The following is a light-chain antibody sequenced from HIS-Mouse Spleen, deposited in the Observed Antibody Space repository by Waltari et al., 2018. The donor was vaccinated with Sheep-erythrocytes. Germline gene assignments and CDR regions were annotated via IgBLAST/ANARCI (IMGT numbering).Light chain of an antibody. V-gene: IGLV3-10*01. J-gene: IGLJ3*02. Sequence: SYELTQPPSVSVSPGQPARITCSGDALPKQYAYWYQQKSGQAPVLVIYEDRKRPSGIPERFSGSTSGTMATLTISGAQVEDEADYYCYSTDSSGNHWVFGGGTKLTVL. CDR3: YSTDSSGNHWV. CDR1: ALPKQY. CDR2: EDR.